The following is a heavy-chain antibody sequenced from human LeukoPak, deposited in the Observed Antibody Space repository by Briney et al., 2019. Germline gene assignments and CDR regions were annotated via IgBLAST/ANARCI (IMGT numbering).Heavy chain of an antibody. CDR1: GFTFSGYG. D-gene: IGHD2-21*02. CDR3: AKDRPAYCGGDCYSRGFGYFDY. CDR2: ISYDGSNK. J-gene: IGHJ4*02. V-gene: IGHV3-30*18. Sequence: PGESLRLSCAASGFTFSGYGMHWVRQAPGKGLEWVAVISYDGSNKYYADSVKGRFTISRDNSKNTLYLQMNSLRAEDTAVYYCAKDRPAYCGGDCYSRGFGYFDYWGQGTLVTVSS.